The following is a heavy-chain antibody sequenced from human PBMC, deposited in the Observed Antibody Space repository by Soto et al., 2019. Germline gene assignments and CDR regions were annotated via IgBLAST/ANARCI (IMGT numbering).Heavy chain of an antibody. CDR2: LYDVDGS. V-gene: IGHV3-53*01. D-gene: IGHD1-1*01. Sequence: DVQLVESGGGLIQPGESLRLSCAAFGLTISGKKYVAWVRQAPGKGLEWVSGLYDVDGSFYADSVRGRFTTSSDSSKTIVYYQMKAGRPVEPAVYSSPSWHDLKHANDVWGQGTPVTVPS. CDR1: GLTISGKKY. J-gene: IGHJ3*01. CDR3: PSWHDLKHANDV.